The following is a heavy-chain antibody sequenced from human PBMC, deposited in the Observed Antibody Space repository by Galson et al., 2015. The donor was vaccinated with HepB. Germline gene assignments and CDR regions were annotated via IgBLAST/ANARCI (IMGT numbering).Heavy chain of an antibody. CDR2: IIPILGIA. J-gene: IGHJ6*02. D-gene: IGHD2-15*01. CDR1: GGTFSSYT. CDR3: ARIDGVVVAAPYYYYYGMDV. V-gene: IGHV1-69*02. Sequence: SVKVSCKASGGTFSSYTISWVRQAPGQGLEWMGRIIPILGIANYAQKFQGRVTITADKSTSTAYMELSSLRSEDTAVYYCARIDGVVVAAPYYYYYGMDVWGQGTTVTVSS.